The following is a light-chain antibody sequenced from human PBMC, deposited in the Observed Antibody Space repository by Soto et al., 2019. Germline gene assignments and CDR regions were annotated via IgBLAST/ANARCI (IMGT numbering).Light chain of an antibody. V-gene: IGKV1-39*01. CDR2: AAS. CDR3: QQSYSTLPT. CDR1: QSISSY. J-gene: IGKJ1*01. Sequence: DIQMTQSPSSLSASVGDRVTITCRASQSISSYLNWYQQNPGKAPKLLIYAASSLQSGVPSRFSGIGSWTDFTLTISSLQPEEFATYYCQQSYSTLPTFGQGTKVEIK.